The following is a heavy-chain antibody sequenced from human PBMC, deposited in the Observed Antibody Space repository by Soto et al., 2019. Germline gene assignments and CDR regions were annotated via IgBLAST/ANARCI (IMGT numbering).Heavy chain of an antibody. CDR3: ARVARCSGSSCYPKGKFDY. J-gene: IGHJ4*02. CDR1: GGSFSGYY. V-gene: IGHV4-34*01. CDR2: INHRGST. Sequence: PSETLSLTCAVYGGSFSGYYWSWIRQPPGKGLECIGEINHRGSTNYNPSLKSRVTISLDTSKNQSSLKLSSVTAADTAVYYCARVARCSGSSCYPKGKFDYWGQGTLVTVSS. D-gene: IGHD2-15*01.